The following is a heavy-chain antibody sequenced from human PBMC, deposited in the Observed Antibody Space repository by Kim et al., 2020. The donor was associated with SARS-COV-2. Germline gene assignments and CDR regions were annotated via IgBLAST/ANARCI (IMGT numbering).Heavy chain of an antibody. V-gene: IGHV4-59*01. D-gene: IGHD6-13*01. Sequence: PSLKSRVTISVDTSKNQFSLKLSSVTAADTAVYYCARTGSSSWYGGWFDPWGQGTLVTVSS. J-gene: IGHJ5*02. CDR3: ARTGSSSWYGGWFDP.